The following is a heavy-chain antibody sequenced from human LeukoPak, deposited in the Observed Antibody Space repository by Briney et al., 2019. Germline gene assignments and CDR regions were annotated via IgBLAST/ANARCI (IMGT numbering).Heavy chain of an antibody. D-gene: IGHD6-13*01. V-gene: IGHV3-23*01. CDR1: GFTFSSYA. CDR3: AKDESTWFYGGFDY. CDR2: ITDTGESR. Sequence: GGSLRLSCTASGFTFSSYAMTWVRQAPGKGLEWVSVITDTGESRYYADSVKGRFTISRDNSKNTLYLQMNSLKDEDTAVYYCAKDESTWFYGGFDYWGQGTLVTVSS. J-gene: IGHJ4*02.